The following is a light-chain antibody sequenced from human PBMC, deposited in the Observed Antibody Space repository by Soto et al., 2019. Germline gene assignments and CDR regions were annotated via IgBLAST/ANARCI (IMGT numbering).Light chain of an antibody. V-gene: IGKV3-15*01. J-gene: IGKJ1*01. CDR2: GAS. Sequence: EIVMTQSPATLSVSPGERATVSCRASQSVSSNLAWYQQKPGQAPRLLIYGASTRATGIPARFSGSGSGTEFTLTISSLQSEDFAVYYCQQYNNWPRVPFGQGTKVDIK. CDR3: QQYNNWPRVP. CDR1: QSVSSN.